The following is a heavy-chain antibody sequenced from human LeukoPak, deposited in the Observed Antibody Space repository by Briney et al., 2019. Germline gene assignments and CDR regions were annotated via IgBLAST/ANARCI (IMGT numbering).Heavy chain of an antibody. V-gene: IGHV3-72*01. CDR2: TRNKANSYST. D-gene: IGHD1-26*01. CDR1: GFTFSDHY. Sequence: GGSLRLSCAASGFTFSDHYIDWVRQAPGKGLEWVGRTRNKANSYSTEYAASVKGRFTISRDESKNSLYLQMNSLRGEDTAVYYCAKDWSYQGNYYYMDVWGKGTTVTISS. J-gene: IGHJ6*03. CDR3: AKDWSYQGNYYYMDV.